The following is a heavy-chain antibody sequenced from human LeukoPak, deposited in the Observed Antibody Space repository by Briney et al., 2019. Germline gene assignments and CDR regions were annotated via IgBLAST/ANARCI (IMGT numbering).Heavy chain of an antibody. Sequence: SETLSLTCAVYGGSFSGYYWSWIRQPPGKGLEWIGEINHSGSTNYNPSLKSRVTTSADTSKNQFSLKLTSVTAADTAVYYCARGRSAYDSSAYYYGNWGQGILVTVSS. D-gene: IGHD3-22*01. V-gene: IGHV4-34*01. CDR2: INHSGST. J-gene: IGHJ4*02. CDR1: GGSFSGYY. CDR3: ARGRSAYDSSAYYYGN.